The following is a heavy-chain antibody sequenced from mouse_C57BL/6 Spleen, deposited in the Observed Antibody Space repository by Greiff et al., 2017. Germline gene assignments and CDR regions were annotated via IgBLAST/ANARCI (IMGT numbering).Heavy chain of an antibody. Sequence: EVQLVESGGGLVKPGGSLKLSCAASGFTFSDYGMHWVRQAPEKGLEWVAYISSGSSTIYYADTVKGRFTISRDNAKNTLFLQMTSLRSEDTAMYYCARTYDYDGPYAMDYWGQGTSVTVSS. V-gene: IGHV5-17*01. J-gene: IGHJ4*01. CDR3: ARTYDYDGPYAMDY. CDR1: GFTFSDYG. D-gene: IGHD2-4*01. CDR2: ISSGSSTI.